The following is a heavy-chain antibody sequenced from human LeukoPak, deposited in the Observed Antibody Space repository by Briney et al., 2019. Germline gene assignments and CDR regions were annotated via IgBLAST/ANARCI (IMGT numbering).Heavy chain of an antibody. D-gene: IGHD5-12*01. CDR2: ISYDGSNK. CDR1: GFTFSSYG. CDR3: AKANIVATSGMDV. V-gene: IGHV3-30*18. J-gene: IGHJ6*04. Sequence: GGSLRLSCAASGFTFSSYGMHWVRQAPGKGLEWVAVISYDGSNKYYADSVKDRFTISRDNSKNTLYLQMNSLRAEDTAVYYCAKANIVATSGMDVWGKGTTVTVSS.